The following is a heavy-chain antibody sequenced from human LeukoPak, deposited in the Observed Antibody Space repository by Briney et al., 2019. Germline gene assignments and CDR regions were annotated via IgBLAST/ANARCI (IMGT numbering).Heavy chain of an antibody. CDR1: GGSIISSTYY. J-gene: IGHJ4*02. D-gene: IGHD2-2*01. Sequence: MSSETLSLTCTVSGGSIISSTYYWGWIRQPPGKGLEWIGSIYYSGGTYYNPSLKSRVTISVDTSKNQFSLKLSSVTAADTAVYYCARMGYCSSTSCYPTYYFDYWGQGTLVTVSS. V-gene: IGHV4-39*07. CDR3: ARMGYCSSTSCYPTYYFDY. CDR2: IYYSGGT.